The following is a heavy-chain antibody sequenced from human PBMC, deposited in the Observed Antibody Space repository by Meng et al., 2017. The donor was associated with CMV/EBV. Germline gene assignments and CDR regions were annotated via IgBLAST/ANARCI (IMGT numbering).Heavy chain of an antibody. CDR3: ARESGPGGLEGAFDV. D-gene: IGHD2-15*01. CDR1: GFTFSSYW. V-gene: IGHV3-74*01. J-gene: IGHJ3*01. CDR2: MNSDGSST. Sequence: GESLKISCTASGFTFSSYWMPWVRQDPGKGLVWVSRMNSDGSSTSYADSVKGRFTISRDNAKNTLYLQRNSLKAEDTAVYYCARESGPGGLEGAFDVWGQGTMVTVSS.